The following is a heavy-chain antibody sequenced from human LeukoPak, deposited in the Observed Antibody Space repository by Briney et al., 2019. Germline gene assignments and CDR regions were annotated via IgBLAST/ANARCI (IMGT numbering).Heavy chain of an antibody. CDR2: ISSSSSYI. Sequence: NAGGSLRLSCAASGFIFSQYSMNWVRQAPGKGLEWVSSISSSSSYIYYADSVKGRFTISRDNAKNSLYLQMNSLRAEDTAVYYCARVGYDSSGYYAFDIWGQGTMVTVSS. D-gene: IGHD3-22*01. CDR1: GFIFSQYS. V-gene: IGHV3-21*01. J-gene: IGHJ3*02. CDR3: ARVGYDSSGYYAFDI.